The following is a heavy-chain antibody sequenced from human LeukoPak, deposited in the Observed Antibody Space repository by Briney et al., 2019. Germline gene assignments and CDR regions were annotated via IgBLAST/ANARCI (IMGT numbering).Heavy chain of an antibody. V-gene: IGHV4-61*02. D-gene: IGHD3-10*01. Sequence: SETLSLTCTVSGVSISSGAYYWTWIRQAAGKGLEWIGRIYTSGTTDYNPSLKSRVSISLDTSKNQFSRNLSSVTAADTAVYYRARDMGQTWGQRTLVTVSS. CDR1: GVSISSGAYY. CDR2: IYTSGTT. CDR3: ARDMGQT. J-gene: IGHJ5*02.